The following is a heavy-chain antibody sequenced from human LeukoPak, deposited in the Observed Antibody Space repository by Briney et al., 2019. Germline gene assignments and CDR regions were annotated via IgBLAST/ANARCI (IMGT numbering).Heavy chain of an antibody. CDR1: GFTFSSYS. Sequence: GGSLRLSCAASGFTFSSYSMNWVRRAPGKGLEWVSSISSSSSYIYYADSVKGRFTISRDNAKNSLYLQMNSLRAEDTAVYYCATSVAGTMFDYWGQGTLVTVSS. D-gene: IGHD6-19*01. J-gene: IGHJ4*02. CDR2: ISSSSSYI. CDR3: ATSVAGTMFDY. V-gene: IGHV3-21*01.